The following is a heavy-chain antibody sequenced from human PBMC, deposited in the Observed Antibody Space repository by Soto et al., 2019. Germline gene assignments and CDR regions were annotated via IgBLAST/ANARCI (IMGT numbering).Heavy chain of an antibody. CDR2: ISAYNGNT. Sequence: QVQLVQSGPDVKKPGASVKVSCKASGYIFTSYGISWVRQAPGQGLEWMGWISAYNGNTNYAQRLQGIVLMTTDTSASTAYMELRSLRSDDTAVYYCARDRGLSGYAFDIWGQGTMVTVSS. V-gene: IGHV1-18*01. D-gene: IGHD3-22*01. J-gene: IGHJ3*02. CDR3: ARDRGLSGYAFDI. CDR1: GYIFTSYG.